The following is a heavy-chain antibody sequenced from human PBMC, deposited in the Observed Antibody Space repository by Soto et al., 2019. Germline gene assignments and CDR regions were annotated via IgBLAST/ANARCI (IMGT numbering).Heavy chain of an antibody. D-gene: IGHD4-17*01. Sequence: QVQLVESGGGVVQPGRSLRLSCAASGFTFSSYSMHWVRQAPGKGLEWVAVISYDGSNKYYADSVKGRFTISRDNSKNTLYLQMNSLRAEDTAVYYCAKEWNYGDTYNWFDPWGQGTLVTVSS. J-gene: IGHJ5*02. CDR2: ISYDGSNK. CDR1: GFTFSSYS. CDR3: AKEWNYGDTYNWFDP. V-gene: IGHV3-30*18.